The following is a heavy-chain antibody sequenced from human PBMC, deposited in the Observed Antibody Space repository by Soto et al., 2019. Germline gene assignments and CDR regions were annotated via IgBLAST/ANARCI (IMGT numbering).Heavy chain of an antibody. CDR1: GGSISSDDFF. V-gene: IGHV4-31*01. D-gene: IGHD3-10*01. CDR2: IYHSGTT. CDR3: AGDEDHGSGLSGGMDV. J-gene: IGHJ6*02. Sequence: QVQLQESGPGLVKPSETLSLSCNVSGGSISSDDFFWSWVRQHPARGLEWIGYIYHSGTTYYNPSLQSPITRSVDTSKNQFSLKLRSVTAADTAVYFCAGDEDHGSGLSGGMDVWGQGTAVTVS.